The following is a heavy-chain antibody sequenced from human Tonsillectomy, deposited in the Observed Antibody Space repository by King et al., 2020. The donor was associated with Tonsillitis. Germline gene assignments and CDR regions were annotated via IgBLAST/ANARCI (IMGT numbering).Heavy chain of an antibody. CDR2: VSYSGST. CDR1: GDSISTNNFH. D-gene: IGHD6-19*01. J-gene: IGHJ6*02. Sequence: QLQESGPGLVKPSETLSLTCTVSGDSISTNNFHWDWIRQPPGKGLEWIATVSYSGSTSYNPSLKSRVTISVDTSKNQFSLKVSSVTAADTAVYYCAIHAAGSSRWSYYHYYGMDVWRQETTDSVS. CDR3: AIHAAGSSRWSYYHYYGMDV. V-gene: IGHV4-39*01.